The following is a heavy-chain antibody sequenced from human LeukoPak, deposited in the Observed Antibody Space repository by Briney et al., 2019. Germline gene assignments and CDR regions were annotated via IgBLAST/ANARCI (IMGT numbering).Heavy chain of an antibody. V-gene: IGHV3-21*01. D-gene: IGHD3-22*01. CDR1: GFTFSSHN. CDR2: IISTSTYM. CDR3: ARDLGYDSSGYYHYFDN. J-gene: IGHJ4*02. Sequence: TGGSLRLSCAASGFTFSSHNMNWVRQAPGKGLEWVSSIISTSTYMYYADSVKGRFTISRDNAKNSLYLQMNSLRAEATAVYYCARDLGYDSSGYYHYFDNWGQGTLVTVSS.